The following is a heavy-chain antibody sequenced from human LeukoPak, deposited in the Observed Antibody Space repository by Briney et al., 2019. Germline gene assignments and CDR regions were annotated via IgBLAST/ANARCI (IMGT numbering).Heavy chain of an antibody. CDR3: ARHGGSHFIH. Sequence: SETLSLTCAVYGGSFSGYYWSWIRQPPGKGLEWIGYIYSSGTTDYNPSLKSRVTISVDTSNNHFSLKLTSVTAADTALYYCARHGGSHFIHWGQGTLVTVSS. D-gene: IGHD1-26*01. J-gene: IGHJ4*02. CDR2: IYSSGTT. V-gene: IGHV4-59*08. CDR1: GGSFSGYY.